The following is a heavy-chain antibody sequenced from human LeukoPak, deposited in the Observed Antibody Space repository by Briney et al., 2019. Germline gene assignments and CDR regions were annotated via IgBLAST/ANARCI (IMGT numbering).Heavy chain of an antibody. V-gene: IGHV3-7*03. CDR3: ARDPLHRFDQ. J-gene: IGHJ4*02. CDR2: IDEGGSET. Sequence: QPGGSLRLSCAASGFIFSDYWMTWVRQAPGKGLEWVADIDEGGSETYYVDSVKDRFTISRDNARNSVFLQMNSLRAEDTAVYYCARDPLHRFDQWGQGTLVTVSS. CDR1: GFIFSDYW.